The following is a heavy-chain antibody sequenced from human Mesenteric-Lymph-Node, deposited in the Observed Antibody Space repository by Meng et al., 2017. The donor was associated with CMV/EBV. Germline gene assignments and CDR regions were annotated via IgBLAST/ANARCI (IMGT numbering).Heavy chain of an antibody. D-gene: IGHD3-3*01. CDR3: TKEFDSDIKIFGVVLNPGMDV. J-gene: IGHJ6*02. CDR1: GFTFGDYA. CDR2: IRSKAYGGTT. Sequence: GGSLRLSCTASGFTFGDYAMSWVRQAPGKGLEWVGFIRSKAYGGTTEYAASVKGRFTISRDDSKSIAYLQMNSLKTEDTAVYYCTKEFDSDIKIFGVVLNPGMDVWGQGTTVTVSS. V-gene: IGHV3-49*04.